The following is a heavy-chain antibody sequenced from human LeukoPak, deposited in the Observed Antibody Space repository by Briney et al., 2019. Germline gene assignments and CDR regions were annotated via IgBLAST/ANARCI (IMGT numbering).Heavy chain of an antibody. Sequence: GGSLRLSCAASGFTFSSYAMSWVRQAPGKGLEWVSAISGSGGSTYYADSVKGRFTISRDNSKNTLYLQMNSLRAEDTAVYYCARTGSLSSSWYIIYYYGMDVWGQGTTVTVSS. V-gene: IGHV3-23*01. J-gene: IGHJ6*02. D-gene: IGHD6-13*01. CDR2: ISGSGGST. CDR1: GFTFSSYA. CDR3: ARTGSLSSSWYIIYYYGMDV.